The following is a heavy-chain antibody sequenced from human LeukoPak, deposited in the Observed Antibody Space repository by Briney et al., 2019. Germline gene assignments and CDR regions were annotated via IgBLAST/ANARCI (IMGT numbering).Heavy chain of an antibody. CDR1: GGSISSGDYY. CDR2: IYYSGST. V-gene: IGHV4-30-4*01. CDR3: ARVPGYYDSSGYLFDY. D-gene: IGHD3-22*01. J-gene: IGHJ4*02. Sequence: SETLSLTCTVSGGSISSGDYYWSWIRQPPGKGLEWIGYIYYSGSTYYNPSLKSRVTISVDTSKNQFSLKLSSVTAADTAVYYCARVPGYYDSSGYLFDYWXXGTXVTVSS.